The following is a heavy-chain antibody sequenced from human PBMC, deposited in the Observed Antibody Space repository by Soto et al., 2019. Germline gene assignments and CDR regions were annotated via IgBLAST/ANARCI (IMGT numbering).Heavy chain of an antibody. D-gene: IGHD3-9*01. CDR2: INHSGST. V-gene: IGHV4-34*01. Sequence: SETLSLTCAVYGGSFSGYYWSWIRQPPGKGLEWIGEINHSGSTNYSPSLKSRVTISVDTSKNQFSLKLSSVTAADTAVYYCARGLGRYFDWLSNYYFDYWGQGTLVTVSS. J-gene: IGHJ4*02. CDR3: ARGLGRYFDWLSNYYFDY. CDR1: GGSFSGYY.